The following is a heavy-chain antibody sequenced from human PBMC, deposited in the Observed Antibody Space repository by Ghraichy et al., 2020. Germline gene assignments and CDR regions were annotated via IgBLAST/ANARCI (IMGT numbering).Heavy chain of an antibody. J-gene: IGHJ4*01. CDR1: GFTVSSHW. D-gene: IGHD4-17*01. CDR2: LNHDGSST. Sequence: GESLNISCAASGFTVSSHWMYWVRQVPGKGLEWVSRLNHDGSSTDYAESVKGRFTISRDNAKNTLYLQMISLRAEDTAFYYCTRATVTLFDYWGQGDLVTVSS. CDR3: TRATVTLFDY. V-gene: IGHV3-74*01.